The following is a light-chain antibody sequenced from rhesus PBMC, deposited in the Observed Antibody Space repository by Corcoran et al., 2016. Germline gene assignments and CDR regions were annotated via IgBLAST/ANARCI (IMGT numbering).Light chain of an antibody. CDR3: QNGYGNPPWT. J-gene: IGKJ1*01. CDR1: QDIDNV. CDR2: YAS. V-gene: IGKV1-25*01. Sequence: DIQMIQSPSSLSASVGDTVTITCRASQDIDNVLAWYQQKPGKAPTLLISYASTLQSWVPSRFSGRGFGTDFTLAISSLQPEDFATYYCQNGYGNPPWTFGQGTKVEMK.